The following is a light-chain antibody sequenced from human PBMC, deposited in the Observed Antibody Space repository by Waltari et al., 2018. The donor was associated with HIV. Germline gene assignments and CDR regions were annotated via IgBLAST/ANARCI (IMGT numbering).Light chain of an antibody. CDR2: NTN. Sequence: QSELTQPLSASGTPGQRVTISCSGSNSSIGTNTVNWYQHLPGTAPKLLIFNTNQRPSGVPDRFSGSKSGTSASLAISGLQSEDEADYFCAVWDDSLNGLWVFGGGTKVTVL. V-gene: IGLV1-44*01. CDR3: AVWDDSLNGLWV. J-gene: IGLJ3*02. CDR1: NSSIGTNT.